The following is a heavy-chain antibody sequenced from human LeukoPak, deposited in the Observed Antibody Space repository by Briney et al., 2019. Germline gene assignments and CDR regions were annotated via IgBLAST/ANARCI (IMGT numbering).Heavy chain of an antibody. CDR1: GGSFSGYY. CDR3: ARDLGIAAAGTPYYYYGMDV. CDR2: INHGGST. V-gene: IGHV4-34*01. D-gene: IGHD6-13*01. Sequence: SETLSLTCAVYGGSFSGYYWSWIRQPPGKGLEWIGEINHGGSTNYNPSLKSRVTISVDTSKNQFSLKLSSVTAADTAVYYCARDLGIAAAGTPYYYYGMDVWGQGTTVTVSS. J-gene: IGHJ6*02.